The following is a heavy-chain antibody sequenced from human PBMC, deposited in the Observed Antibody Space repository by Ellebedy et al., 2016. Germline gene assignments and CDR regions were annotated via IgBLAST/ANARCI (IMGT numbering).Heavy chain of an antibody. V-gene: IGHV3-21*06. J-gene: IGHJ4*02. D-gene: IGHD2-8*01. Sequence: GGSLRLPXAAYGFTFSIAGMTWVRQAPGKGLEWVATIVNSGRETYYADAVKGRFTASRDNAMRSLYLHMDSLTVEDTAVYYCARDGSEWSRDYWGQGTLVTVSS. CDR3: ARDGSEWSRDY. CDR1: GFTFSIAG. CDR2: IVNSGRET.